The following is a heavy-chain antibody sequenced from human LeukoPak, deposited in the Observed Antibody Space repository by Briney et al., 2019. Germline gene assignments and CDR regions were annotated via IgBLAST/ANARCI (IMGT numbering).Heavy chain of an antibody. J-gene: IGHJ1*01. V-gene: IGHV3-21*01. Sequence: GGSLRLSCAASGFTFSSYSMNWVRQAPGKGLEWVSSISSSSSYIYYADSVKGRFTISRDNAKYSLYLQMNSLRAEDTAVYYCARDPPLAAADPPFQHWGQGTLVTVSS. CDR3: ARDPPLAAADPPFQH. D-gene: IGHD6-13*01. CDR2: ISSSSSYI. CDR1: GFTFSSYS.